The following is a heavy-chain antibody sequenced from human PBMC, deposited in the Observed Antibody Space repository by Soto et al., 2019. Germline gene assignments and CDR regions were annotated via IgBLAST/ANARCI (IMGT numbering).Heavy chain of an antibody. V-gene: IGHV3-30*18. CDR3: AKDLGGDQNY. Sequence: QVQLVESGGGVVQPGRSLRLSCAASGFTFSSYGMHWVRQAPGKGLEWVAVISYDGSNKYYADSVKGRFTISRDNSKNTLYLQMNSLRAEDTAVYYCAKDLGGDQNYWGQGTLVTVSS. D-gene: IGHD2-21*01. CDR2: ISYDGSNK. CDR1: GFTFSSYG. J-gene: IGHJ4*02.